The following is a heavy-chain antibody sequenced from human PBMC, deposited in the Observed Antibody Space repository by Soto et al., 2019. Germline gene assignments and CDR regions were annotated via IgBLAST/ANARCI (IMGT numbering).Heavy chain of an antibody. V-gene: IGHV1-46*01. CDR1: GYTFTSYY. CDR2: INPSGGST. Sequence: ASVKVSCKASGYTFTSYYMHWVRQAPGQGLEWMGIINPSGGSTSYAQKFQGRVTMTRDTSTSTVYMELSSLRSEDTAVYYCARGGADYNSHEYFQHWGQDTLVTVSS. CDR3: ARGGADYNSHEYFQH. J-gene: IGHJ1*01. D-gene: IGHD4-4*01.